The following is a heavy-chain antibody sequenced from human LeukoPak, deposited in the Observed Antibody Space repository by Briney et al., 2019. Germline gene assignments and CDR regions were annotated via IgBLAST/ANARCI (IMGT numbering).Heavy chain of an antibody. Sequence: SETLSLTCTVSGGSMSYYYWTWIRQTPGKGLEWIGYKYYDGNSGNTNYIPSLESRVTISVDTSKNHVSLNLTSVTAADTAVYYCVRPESAGTKYRFDYWGQGALVTVSS. CDR3: VRPESAGTKYRFDY. CDR2: KYYDGNSGNT. J-gene: IGHJ4*02. CDR1: GGSMSYYY. V-gene: IGHV4-59*01. D-gene: IGHD1-1*01.